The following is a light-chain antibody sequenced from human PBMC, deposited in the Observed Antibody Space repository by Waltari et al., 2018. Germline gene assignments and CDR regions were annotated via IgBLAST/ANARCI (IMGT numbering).Light chain of an antibody. CDR1: QSLVYSNGDNH. CDR2: LGS. J-gene: IGKJ1*01. V-gene: IGKV2-28*01. Sequence: DTVMTQSPLSLTVTPGEPASISCRSSQSLVYSNGDNHMDWYLQKPGQSPQLLIYLGSPRASGVPDRFSGSGSGTDFTLRIRRVEAEDLVVYYCMQRLQTPWTFGQGTKVEIK. CDR3: MQRLQTPWT.